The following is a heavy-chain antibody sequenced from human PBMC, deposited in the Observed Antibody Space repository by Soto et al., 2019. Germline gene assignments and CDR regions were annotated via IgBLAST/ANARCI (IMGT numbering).Heavy chain of an antibody. Sequence: EVQLVESGGGLVQPGGSLRLACAASGFSLSSYWMSWVRQAPGKGLEWVANIKQDGSEKYYVDSVKGRFTISRDNAKNSLDLQMNSLRAEDTAVYYCARSHAAAFDIWGQGTMVTVSS. D-gene: IGHD2-15*01. V-gene: IGHV3-7*01. CDR1: GFSLSSYW. J-gene: IGHJ3*02. CDR2: IKQDGSEK. CDR3: ARSHAAAFDI.